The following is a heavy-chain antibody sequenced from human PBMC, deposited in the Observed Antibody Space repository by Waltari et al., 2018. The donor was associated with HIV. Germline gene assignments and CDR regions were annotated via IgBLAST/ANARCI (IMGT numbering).Heavy chain of an antibody. D-gene: IGHD3-16*01. Sequence: QVQLVQSGSELKKPGASVRISCKASGYTFTSYAVNWVRQAPGQGLEWMAWVATNTGEPGFAQNLTGRFVLSLGHPVHTALPKVKSLGGCQTAIFYRAGGAGGGRMMRYWGQGTLVTVSS. J-gene: IGHJ4*02. CDR3: AGGAGGGRMMRY. CDR2: VATNTGEP. V-gene: IGHV7-4-1*02. CDR1: GYTFTSYA.